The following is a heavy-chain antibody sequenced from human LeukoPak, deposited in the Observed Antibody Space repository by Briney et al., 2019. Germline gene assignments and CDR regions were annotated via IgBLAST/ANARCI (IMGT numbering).Heavy chain of an antibody. D-gene: IGHD1-26*01. Sequence: GGSLRLSCAASGFTFSSYWMTWVRQAPGKGLEWVSSISASGVMTYYADSVKGRFTVSRDNSKNSLYLQMSSLTAADTAVYYCAKDRSIGTYYTFDHWGQGTLVTVSS. CDR3: AKDRSIGTYYTFDH. CDR2: ISASGVMT. CDR1: GFTFSSYW. J-gene: IGHJ4*02. V-gene: IGHV3-23*01.